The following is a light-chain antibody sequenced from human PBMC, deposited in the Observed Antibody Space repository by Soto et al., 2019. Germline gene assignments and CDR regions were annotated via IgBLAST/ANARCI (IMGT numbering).Light chain of an antibody. CDR2: DET. J-gene: IGLJ1*01. Sequence: SYELTQPPSVSVAPGQTARITCGGNNIGSKSVHWYQQRPGQAPVLVVYDETDRPSGIPERFSGSKSGNTATLTIGRVEAGDEADYYCQVWDTTSDSYVFGTGTKLTVL. CDR1: NIGSKS. CDR3: QVWDTTSDSYV. V-gene: IGLV3-21*02.